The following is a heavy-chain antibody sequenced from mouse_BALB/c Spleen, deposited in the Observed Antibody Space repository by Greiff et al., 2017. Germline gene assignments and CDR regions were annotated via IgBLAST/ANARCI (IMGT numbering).Heavy chain of an antibody. D-gene: IGHD2-4*01. CDR3: ASPSTMITWFAY. J-gene: IGHJ3*01. Sequence: VQLQQSGAELVKPGASVKLSCTASGFNIKDTYMHWVKQRPEQGLEWIGRIDPANGNTKYDPKFQGKATITADTSSNTAYLQLSSLTSEDSAVYYCASPSTMITWFAYWGQGTLVTVSA. V-gene: IGHV14-3*02. CDR1: GFNIKDTY. CDR2: IDPANGNT.